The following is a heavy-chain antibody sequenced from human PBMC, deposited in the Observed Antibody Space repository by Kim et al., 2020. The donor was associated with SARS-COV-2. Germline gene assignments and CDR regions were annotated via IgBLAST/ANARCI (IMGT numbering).Heavy chain of an antibody. Sequence: ASVKVFCKASGYTFTSYYMHWVRQAPGQGLEWMGIINPSGGSTSYAQKFQGRVTMTRDTSTSTVYMELSSLRSEDTAVYYCARDQSRGELLPYFDWLPDPGMDVWGQGTTVTVSS. J-gene: IGHJ6*02. V-gene: IGHV1-46*01. CDR2: INPSGGST. CDR3: ARDQSRGELLPYFDWLPDPGMDV. CDR1: GYTFTSYY. D-gene: IGHD3-9*01.